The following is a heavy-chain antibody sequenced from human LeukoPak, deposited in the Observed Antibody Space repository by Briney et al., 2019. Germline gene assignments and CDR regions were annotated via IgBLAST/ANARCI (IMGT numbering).Heavy chain of an antibody. CDR1: GYTFTSYA. D-gene: IGHD5-12*01. V-gene: IGHV7-4-1*02. Sequence: GASVKVSCKASGYTFTSYAMNWVRQAPGQGLEWMGWINTNTGNPTYAQGFTGRFVFSLDTSVSTAYLQISSLKAEDTAVYYCARDGDSGYDCLFDYWGQGTLVTVSS. CDR2: INTNTGNP. J-gene: IGHJ4*02. CDR3: ARDGDSGYDCLFDY.